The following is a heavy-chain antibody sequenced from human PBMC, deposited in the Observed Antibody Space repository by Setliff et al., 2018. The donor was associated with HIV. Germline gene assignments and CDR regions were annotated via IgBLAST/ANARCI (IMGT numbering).Heavy chain of an antibody. CDR2: IDWDDDK. CDR3: ARSSALATPPYFFDY. V-gene: IGHV2-70*04. CDR1: GFSLTTSGVR. Sequence: SGPTLVNPTQTLTLTCTFSGFSLTTSGVRVSWVRQPPGKALEWLARIDWDDDKFYSTSLNTRLTISKDTSKNQVVLRMTNMDPIDTATYFCARSSALATPPYFFDYWGQGLLVTVSS. D-gene: IGHD3-9*01. J-gene: IGHJ4*02.